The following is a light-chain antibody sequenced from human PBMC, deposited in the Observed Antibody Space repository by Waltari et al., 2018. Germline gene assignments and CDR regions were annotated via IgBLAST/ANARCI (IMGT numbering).Light chain of an antibody. CDR3: QQYYDGRT. V-gene: IGKV3-15*01. CDR1: QSISIY. CDR2: HAS. Sequence: EIVMTQSPATLSVSPGERATLSCRASQSISIYLAWFQQKPGQAPGLLIYHASTRATGIPARLSGSGSGTEFTLTISSLQSEDFAVYYCQQYYDGRTFGQGTKLEIK. J-gene: IGKJ2*01.